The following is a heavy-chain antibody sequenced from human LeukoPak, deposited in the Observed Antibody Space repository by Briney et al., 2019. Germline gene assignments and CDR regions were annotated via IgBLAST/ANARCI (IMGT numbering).Heavy chain of an antibody. J-gene: IGHJ4*02. CDR3: ARELTTVVTPRNPFDY. CDR2: INPNSGGT. V-gene: IGHV1-2*06. D-gene: IGHD4-23*01. Sequence: ASVKVSCKASGYTFTGYYIHWVRQAPGQGLEWMGRINPNSGGTNYAQKFQGRVTMTRDTSISTAYMELSRLRSDDTAVYYCARELTTVVTPRNPFDYWGQGTLVTVSS. CDR1: GYTFTGYY.